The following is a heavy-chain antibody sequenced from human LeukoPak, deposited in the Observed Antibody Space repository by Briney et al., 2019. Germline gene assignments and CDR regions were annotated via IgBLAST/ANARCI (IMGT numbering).Heavy chain of an antibody. J-gene: IGHJ4*02. V-gene: IGHV3-48*01. CDR2: ISSSSITI. CDR3: ARGPPDGSGSYYPGDY. CDR1: GFTFSTYS. Sequence: GGSLRLSCAASGFTFSTYSMNWVRQAPRKGLEWVSYISSSSITIYYTDSVKGRFTISRDNAKNSLYLQMNSLRAEDTAVYFCARGPPDGSGSYYPGDYWGQGTLVTVSS. D-gene: IGHD3-10*01.